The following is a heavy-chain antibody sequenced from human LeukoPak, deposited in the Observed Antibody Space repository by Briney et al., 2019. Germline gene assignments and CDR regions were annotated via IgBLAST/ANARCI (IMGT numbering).Heavy chain of an antibody. V-gene: IGHV4-34*01. CDR1: GGSFSGYY. CDR2: INHSGST. Sequence: SETLSLTCAVYGGSFSGYYWSWIRQPPGKGLEWIGEINHSGSTNYNPSLKSRVTISVGTSKNQFSLKLSSVTAADTAVYYCARVGPLRGFLEWPYYYYYYMDVWGKGTTVTVSS. CDR3: ARVGPLRGFLEWPYYYYYYMDV. J-gene: IGHJ6*03. D-gene: IGHD3-3*01.